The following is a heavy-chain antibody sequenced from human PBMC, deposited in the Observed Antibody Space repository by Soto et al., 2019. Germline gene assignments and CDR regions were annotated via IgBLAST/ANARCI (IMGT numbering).Heavy chain of an antibody. CDR3: TTDPGVPAAINYYGMDV. V-gene: IGHV3-15*01. CDR2: IKSKTDGGTT. Sequence: EVQLVESGGGLVKPGGSLRLSCAASGFTFSNAWMSWVRQAPGKGLEWVGRIKSKTDGGTTDYAAPVKGRFTISRDDSKNTLYLQMNSLKTEDTAVYYCTTDPGVPAAINYYGMDVWGQGTTVTVSS. CDR1: GFTFSNAW. D-gene: IGHD2-2*01. J-gene: IGHJ6*02.